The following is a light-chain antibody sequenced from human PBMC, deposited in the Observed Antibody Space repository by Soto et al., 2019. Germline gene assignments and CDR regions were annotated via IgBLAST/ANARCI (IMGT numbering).Light chain of an antibody. V-gene: IGKV3-11*01. CDR3: QQRSKWPLT. CDR2: GAS. J-gene: IGKJ4*01. Sequence: EIVLTQSPATLSLSPGEGATLSCRASQSVSSSLTWYQQKPGQAPRLLIYGASNRATGIPARFSGSGSGTDFTLPISSLEPEDFAVYYCQQRSKWPLTFGGGTEVEI. CDR1: QSVSSS.